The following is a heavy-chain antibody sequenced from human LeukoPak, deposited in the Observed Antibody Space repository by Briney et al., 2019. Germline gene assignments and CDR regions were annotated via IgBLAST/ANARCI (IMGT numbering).Heavy chain of an antibody. CDR1: GYTFTSYA. CDR2: INTNTGHP. D-gene: IGHD4-17*01. Sequence: ASVKVSCKASGYTFTSYAMSWVRQAPGQRLEWMGWINTNTGHPTYAQGFTGRFVFSLDTSVSTAYLQISSLKAEDTAVYYCANGGLGDYVSPDYYYYGMDVWGQGTTVTVSS. V-gene: IGHV7-4-1*02. J-gene: IGHJ6*02. CDR3: ANGGLGDYVSPDYYYYGMDV.